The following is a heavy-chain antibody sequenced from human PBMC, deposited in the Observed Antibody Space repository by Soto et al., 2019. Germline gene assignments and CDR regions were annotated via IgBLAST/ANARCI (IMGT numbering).Heavy chain of an antibody. CDR1: GGTFSSYA. Sequence: QVQLVQSGAEVKKPGSSVKVSCKASGGTFSSYAISWVRQAPGQGLEWMGGIIPISDTTNYAQKFQGRVTITADESTSTAYMELSSLRSEDTAVYYCARSQGSSTSLAIYYHYYYGMDVWGQGTTVTVSS. J-gene: IGHJ6*02. D-gene: IGHD2-2*01. V-gene: IGHV1-69*01. CDR2: IIPISDTT. CDR3: ARSQGSSTSLAIYYHYYYGMDV.